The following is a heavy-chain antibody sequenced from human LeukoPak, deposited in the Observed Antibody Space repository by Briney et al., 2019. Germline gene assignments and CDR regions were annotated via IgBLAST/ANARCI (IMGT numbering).Heavy chain of an antibody. V-gene: IGHV2-5*02. D-gene: IGHD3-16*01. CDR3: AHRPVGAYYYFDY. Sequence: SGPTLVKPTQTLTLTCTFSGLSLSTNGVGVGWIRQPPGKALEWLALIFWDDDKRYSPSLKSRLTITKDTSKNRVVLTMTNMDPVDTDTYYCAHRPVGAYYYFDYWGQGTLVTVSS. CDR1: GLSLSTNGVG. J-gene: IGHJ4*02. CDR2: IFWDDDK.